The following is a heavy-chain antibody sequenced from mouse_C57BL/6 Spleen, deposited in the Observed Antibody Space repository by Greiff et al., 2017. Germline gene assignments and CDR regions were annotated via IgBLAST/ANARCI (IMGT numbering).Heavy chain of an antibody. CDR1: GFTFSSYA. CDR2: ISDGGSYT. J-gene: IGHJ2*01. D-gene: IGHD1-1*01. V-gene: IGHV5-4*01. CDR3: ARDATTVVFDY. Sequence: EVQVVESGGGLVKPGGSLKLSCAASGFTFSSYAMSWVRQTPEKRLEWVATISDGGSYTYYPDNVKGRFTISRDNAKTNLYMQMSHLKSEDTAMYCCARDATTVVFDYWGQGTTLTVSS.